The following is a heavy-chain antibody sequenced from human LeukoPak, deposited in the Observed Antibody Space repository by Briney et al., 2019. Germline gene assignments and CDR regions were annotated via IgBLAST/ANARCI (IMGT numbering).Heavy chain of an antibody. CDR1: GDGVSSNSVT. D-gene: IGHD2-2*01. CDR2: TYYRSTWYN. V-gene: IGHV6-1*01. J-gene: IGHJ5*02. Sequence: SQTLSLTCAISGDGVSSNSVTWNWIRQSPSRGLEWLGRTYYRSTWYNDYAVSVRGRITVNPDTSKNQFSLHLNSVTPEDTAVYYCARRLTQYDCFDPWGQGILVTVSS. CDR3: ARRLTQYDCFDP.